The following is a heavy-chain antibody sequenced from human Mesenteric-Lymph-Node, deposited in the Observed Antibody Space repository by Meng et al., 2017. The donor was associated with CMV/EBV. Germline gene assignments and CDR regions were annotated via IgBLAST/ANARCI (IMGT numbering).Heavy chain of an antibody. CDR3: AKGSKWVDP. CDR2: IFTDSSRT. CDR1: GFNFSNYA. V-gene: IGHV3-23*03. Sequence: LSCAASGFNFSNYATTWVRQAPGKGLEWVSVIFTDSSRTYYADSVKGRFTISRDDSKNTLYLQMNSLRAEDTAVYYCAKGSKWVDPWGQGTLVTVSS. J-gene: IGHJ5*02. D-gene: IGHD3-10*01.